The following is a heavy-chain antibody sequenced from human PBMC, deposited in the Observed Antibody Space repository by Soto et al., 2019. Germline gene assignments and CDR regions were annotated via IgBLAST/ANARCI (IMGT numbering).Heavy chain of an antibody. CDR3: ARHYGDYAKIAFDY. J-gene: IGHJ4*02. CDR2: ISAYNGNT. V-gene: IGHV1-18*01. CDR1: GYAFTIYG. D-gene: IGHD4-17*01. Sequence: ASVKGSCKTSGYAFTIYGISCVRQAPGQGLEWMGWISAYNGNTNYAQKLQGRVTMTTDTSTSTAYMELRSLRSDDTAVYYCARHYGDYAKIAFDYWGQGTLVIVSS.